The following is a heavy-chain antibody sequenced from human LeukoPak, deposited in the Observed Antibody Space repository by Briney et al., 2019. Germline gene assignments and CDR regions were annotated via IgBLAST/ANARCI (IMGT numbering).Heavy chain of an antibody. V-gene: IGHV3-21*01. Sequence: GGSLRLSCAASGFTFSSYSMNWVRQAPGKGLEWVSSISSSSSYIYYADSVKGRFTISRDNAKNSLYLQMNSLRAEDTAVYYGATLTQGYYYGMDVWGKGTTVTVSS. J-gene: IGHJ6*04. CDR1: GFTFSSYS. CDR3: ATLTQGYYYGMDV. CDR2: ISSSSSYI. D-gene: IGHD4-23*01.